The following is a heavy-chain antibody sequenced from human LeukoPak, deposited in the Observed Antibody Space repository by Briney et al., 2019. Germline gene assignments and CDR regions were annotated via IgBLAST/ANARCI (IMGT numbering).Heavy chain of an antibody. CDR3: ARAPGYSSAQDV. CDR1: GYTFTIYG. D-gene: IGHD6-19*01. J-gene: IGHJ6*02. Sequence: ASVTVSCKASGYTFTIYGISWVRQAPGQGLEWMGWISAYNGNTNYAQKLQGRVTMTTDTSTNTAYMELRSLRSDDTAVYYCARAPGYSSAQDVWGQGTTVTVSS. CDR2: ISAYNGNT. V-gene: IGHV1-18*01.